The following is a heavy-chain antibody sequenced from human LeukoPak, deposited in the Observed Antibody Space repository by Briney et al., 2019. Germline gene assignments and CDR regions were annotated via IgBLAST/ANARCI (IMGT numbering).Heavy chain of an antibody. D-gene: IGHD2-15*01. J-gene: IGHJ4*02. CDR1: KFNYNSYG. CDR3: AKVAATLY. V-gene: IGHV3-23*01. CDR2: ISGSGGST. Sequence: PGGSLRLSRTTSKFNYNSYGMTWVRQAPGKGLEWVSSISGSGGSTQYAASVQGRFTISRDNSKNTLYLQMNSLRAEDTAVYYCAKVAATLYWGQGTLVTVSS.